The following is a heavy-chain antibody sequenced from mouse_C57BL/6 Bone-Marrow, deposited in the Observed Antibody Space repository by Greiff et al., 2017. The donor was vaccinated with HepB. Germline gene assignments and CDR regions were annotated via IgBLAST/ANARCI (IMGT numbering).Heavy chain of an antibody. CDR2: IYPGDGDT. J-gene: IGHJ3*01. V-gene: IGHV1-82*01. Sequence: QVQLQQSGPELVKPGASVKISCKASGYAFSSSWMNWVKQRPGKGLEWIGRIYPGDGDTNYNGKFKGKATLTADKSSSTAYMQLSSLTSEDSAVYFCARGYYYGSRRTWFAYWGQGTLVTVSA. CDR3: ARGYYYGSRRTWFAY. D-gene: IGHD1-1*01. CDR1: GYAFSSSW.